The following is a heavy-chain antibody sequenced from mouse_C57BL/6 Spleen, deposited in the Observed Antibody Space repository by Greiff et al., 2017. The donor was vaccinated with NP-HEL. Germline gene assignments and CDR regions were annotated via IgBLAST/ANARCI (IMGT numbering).Heavy chain of an antibody. CDR1: GFTFSSYT. V-gene: IGHV5-9*01. J-gene: IGHJ1*03. Sequence: DVKLVESGGGLVKPGGSLKLSCAASGFTFSSYTMSWVRQTPEKRLEWVATISGGGGNTYYPDSVKGRFTISRDNAKNTLYLQMSSLRSEDTALYYCARHQNYYGSSHWYFDVWGTGTTVTVSS. CDR3: ARHQNYYGSSHWYFDV. CDR2: ISGGGGNT. D-gene: IGHD1-1*01.